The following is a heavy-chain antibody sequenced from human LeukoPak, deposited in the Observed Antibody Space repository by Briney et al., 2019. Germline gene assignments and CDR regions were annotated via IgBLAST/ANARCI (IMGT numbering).Heavy chain of an antibody. CDR1: GGFMSSSSYY. Sequence: PSETLPLTCTVSGGFMSSSSYYGGWIRQPPGKGLEWIGSFYYSGSNYYNPSLKSRVTISVDTSKNQSSLKLSSVTAADTAMYYCARYVVYGSGKYYFDYWGQGTLVTVSS. J-gene: IGHJ4*02. D-gene: IGHD3-10*01. CDR3: ARYVVYGSGKYYFDY. CDR2: FYYSGSN. V-gene: IGHV4-39*01.